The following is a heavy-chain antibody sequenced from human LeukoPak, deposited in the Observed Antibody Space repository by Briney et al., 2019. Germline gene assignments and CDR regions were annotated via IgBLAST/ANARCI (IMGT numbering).Heavy chain of an antibody. CDR1: GFTFDDYA. J-gene: IGHJ3*02. D-gene: IGHD1-26*01. V-gene: IGHV3-9*01. CDR2: ISWNSGSI. Sequence: SLILSCAASGFTFDDYAMHWVRQAPGKGLEWVSGISWNSGSIGYADSVKGRFTISRDNAKNSLYLQMNSLRAEDTALYYCAKDSSTGRGSYDAFDIWGQGTMVTVSS. CDR3: AKDSSTGRGSYDAFDI.